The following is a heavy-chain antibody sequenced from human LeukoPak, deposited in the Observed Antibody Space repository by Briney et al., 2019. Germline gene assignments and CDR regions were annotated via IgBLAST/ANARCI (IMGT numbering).Heavy chain of an antibody. CDR2: ISYDGSNK. Sequence: GGSLRLSCAASGFTFSSYAMHWVRQAPGKGLEWVVVISYDGSNKYYADSVKGRFTISRDNSKNTLYLQMNSLKTEDTAVYYCTTVILPAAMNPYYYYGMDVWGQGTTVTVSS. CDR1: GFTFSSYA. V-gene: IGHV3-30*04. CDR3: TTVILPAAMNPYYYYGMDV. D-gene: IGHD2-2*01. J-gene: IGHJ6*02.